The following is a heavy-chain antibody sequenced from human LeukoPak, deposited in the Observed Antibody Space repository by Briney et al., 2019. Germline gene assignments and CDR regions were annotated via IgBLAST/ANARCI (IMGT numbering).Heavy chain of an antibody. CDR3: AREMRGFGEFEY. CDR1: GASISSGGFY. CDR2: IYHSATT. J-gene: IGHJ4*02. V-gene: IGHV4-31*03. D-gene: IGHD3-10*01. Sequence: SQTLSLTCTVSGASISSGGFYWNWIRQQPGKGLEWIGYIYHSATTYYNPSLKSRVTISVDTSKNQFSLKLTSVTAADTAVYYCAREMRGFGEFEYWGQGTLVTVSS.